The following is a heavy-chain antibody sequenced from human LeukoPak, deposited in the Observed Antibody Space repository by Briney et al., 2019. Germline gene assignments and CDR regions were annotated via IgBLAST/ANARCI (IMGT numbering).Heavy chain of an antibody. J-gene: IGHJ4*02. CDR2: ISSTSIYK. CDR3: ARDPRIYCTNGICRDDYFDN. D-gene: IGHD2-8*01. CDR1: GFTFSSHS. V-gene: IGHV3-21*01. Sequence: PGGSLRLSCAVSGFTFSSHSMNWVRQAPGKGLEWVSSISSTSIYKYYADSVKGRFTISRDNAKDSLFLQMNSLRAEDTAIYYCARDPRIYCTNGICRDDYFDNWGQGTLVTVSS.